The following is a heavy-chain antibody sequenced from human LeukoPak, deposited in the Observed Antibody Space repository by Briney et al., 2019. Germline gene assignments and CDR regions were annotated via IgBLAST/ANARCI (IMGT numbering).Heavy chain of an antibody. Sequence: ASVKVSCKVSGYTLTELSMHWVRQAPGKGLEWMGGFDPEDGETIYAQKFQGRVTMTEDTSTDTAYMELSSLRSEDTAVYYCATLGRANSSPLPYFDYWGQGTLVTVSS. J-gene: IGHJ4*02. CDR3: ATLGRANSSPLPYFDY. CDR1: GYTLTELS. V-gene: IGHV1-24*01. D-gene: IGHD3-16*01. CDR2: FDPEDGET.